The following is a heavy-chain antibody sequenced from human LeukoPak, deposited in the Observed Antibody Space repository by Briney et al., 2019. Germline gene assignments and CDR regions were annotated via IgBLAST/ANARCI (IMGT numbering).Heavy chain of an antibody. CDR2: IKQDGSEK. Sequence: PGGSLRLSCGASGFAISGYWMSWVRQAPGKGLEWVTNIKQDGSEKDYVDSVKGRFTISRDNAKNSLFLHMNSLRVEDTAVYYCARSRILGYWGQGTLVTVSS. V-gene: IGHV3-7*01. CDR1: GFAISGYW. J-gene: IGHJ4*02. CDR3: ARSRILGY. D-gene: IGHD2-2*01.